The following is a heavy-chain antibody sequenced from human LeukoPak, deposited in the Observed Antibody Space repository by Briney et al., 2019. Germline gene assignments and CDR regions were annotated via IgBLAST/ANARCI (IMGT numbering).Heavy chain of an antibody. CDR3: ARIAVAEGFDP. Sequence: PSQTLSLTCTVSGGSISSGSYYWSWIRQPPGKGLEWIGYIYYSGSTNYNPSLKSRVTISVDTSKNQFSQKLSSVTAADTAVYYCARIAVAEGFDPWGQGTLVTVSS. CDR1: GGSISSGSYY. CDR2: IYYSGST. J-gene: IGHJ5*02. V-gene: IGHV4-61*01. D-gene: IGHD6-19*01.